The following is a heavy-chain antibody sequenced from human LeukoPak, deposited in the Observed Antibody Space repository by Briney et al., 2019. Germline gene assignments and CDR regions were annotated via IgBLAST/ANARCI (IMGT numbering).Heavy chain of an antibody. CDR1: GFTFSNDW. CDR3: TTGYCSRTSCYYFDY. J-gene: IGHJ4*02. V-gene: IGHV3-15*01. CDR2: IKSKTDGGTI. Sequence: PGGSLRLSCAASGFTFSNDWMSWVRQAPGKGLEWVGRIKSKTDGGTIDYAAPVKGRFTISRDDSKNTLYLQMNSLKTEDTAVYYCTTGYCSRTSCYYFDYWGQGTLVTVSS. D-gene: IGHD2-2*01.